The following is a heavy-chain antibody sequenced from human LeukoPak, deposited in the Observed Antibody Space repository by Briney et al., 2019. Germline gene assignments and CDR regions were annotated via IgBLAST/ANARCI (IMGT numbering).Heavy chain of an antibody. CDR3: ARDPRWLTPDCTSTSCYENYFDP. V-gene: IGHV4-38-2*02. Sequence: SETLSLTCAVSGYSISSGYQWAWIRQSPGKGLEWIGSIYHSGSAHYNPSLKSRVTISVETSKNQFSLKMYSVTAADTAVYYCARDPRWLTPDCTSTSCYENYFDPWGQGTLVAVSS. J-gene: IGHJ5*02. D-gene: IGHD2-2*01. CDR1: GYSISSGYQ. CDR2: IYHSGSA.